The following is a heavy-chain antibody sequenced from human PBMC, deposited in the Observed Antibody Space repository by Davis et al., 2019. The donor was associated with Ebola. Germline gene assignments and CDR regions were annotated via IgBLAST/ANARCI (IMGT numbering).Heavy chain of an antibody. CDR2: ISYDGSKK. CDR1: GFTFSNYC. J-gene: IGHJ6*01. V-gene: IGHV3-30*03. Sequence: GESLKISCAASGFTFSNYCMHWVRQAPGKALEWVAVISYDGSKKYYADSVKGRFTISRDNAKNSLYLHMNSLRVEDTAVYYCARDTSSWYQHGMDVWGQGTTVTVSP. CDR3: ARDTSSWYQHGMDV. D-gene: IGHD6-13*01.